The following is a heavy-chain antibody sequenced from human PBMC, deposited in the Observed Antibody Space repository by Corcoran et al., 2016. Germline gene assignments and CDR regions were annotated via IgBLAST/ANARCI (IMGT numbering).Heavy chain of an antibody. J-gene: IGHJ4*02. V-gene: IGHV3-30*18. CDR1: GFTFSSYG. CDR3: AKEGPDYGPGY. D-gene: IGHD4-17*01. Sequence: QVQLVESGGGVVQPGRSLRLSCAASGFTFSSYGMHWVRQAPGKGLEWVAVISYDGSNKYYADSVKGRFTISRDNSKNTLYLQMNSLRAEDTAVYYCAKEGPDYGPGYWGQGTLVTVSS. CDR2: ISYDGSNK.